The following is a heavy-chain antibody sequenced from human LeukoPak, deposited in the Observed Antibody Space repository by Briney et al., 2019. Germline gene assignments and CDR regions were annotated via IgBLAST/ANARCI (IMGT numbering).Heavy chain of an antibody. D-gene: IGHD5-18*01. CDR1: GFTFSSYS. CDR2: ISSSSSYI. V-gene: IGHV3-21*01. CDR3: ARGYRDTAMVTPFDY. J-gene: IGHJ4*02. Sequence: PGGSLRLSCAASGFTFSSYSMNWVRQAPGKGLEWVSSISSSSSYIYYADSVKGRFTISRDNAKNSLYLQMNSLRAEDTARYYCARGYRDTAMVTPFDYWGQGTLVTVSS.